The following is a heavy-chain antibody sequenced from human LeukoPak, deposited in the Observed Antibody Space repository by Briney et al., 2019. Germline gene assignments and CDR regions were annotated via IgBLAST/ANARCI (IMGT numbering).Heavy chain of an antibody. J-gene: IGHJ4*02. CDR2: IYHSGRT. CDR1: GYSISSGYY. D-gene: IGHD3-10*01. CDR3: AREFLDYYGSGSYYNLFDY. Sequence: TSSETLSLTCTVSGYSISSGYYWGWIRQPPGKGLEWIGSIYHSGRTYYNPSLKSRVTISVDTSKNQFSLKLSSVTAADTAVYYCAREFLDYYGSGSYYNLFDYWGQGTLVTVSS. V-gene: IGHV4-38-2*02.